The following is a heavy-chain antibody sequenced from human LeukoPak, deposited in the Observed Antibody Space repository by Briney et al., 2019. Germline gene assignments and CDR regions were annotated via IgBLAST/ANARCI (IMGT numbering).Heavy chain of an antibody. Sequence: GGSLRLSCAASGFTVSTNCMTWVRQAPGKGLEWVSGINWNGGRTGYADSVKGRFTISRDNAKNSLYLQMNSLRAEDTALYYCARDYDYGDYPGYWGQGTLVTVSS. CDR2: INWNGGRT. CDR1: GFTVSTNC. V-gene: IGHV3-20*04. CDR3: ARDYDYGDYPGY. J-gene: IGHJ4*02. D-gene: IGHD4-17*01.